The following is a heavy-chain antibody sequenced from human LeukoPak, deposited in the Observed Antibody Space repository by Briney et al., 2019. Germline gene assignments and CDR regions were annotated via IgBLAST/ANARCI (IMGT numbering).Heavy chain of an antibody. CDR2: ISDYNGKT. D-gene: IGHD3-10*01. Sequence: ASVKVSCQASGYTFSSYGMSWVGQSPGQGLEWMGWISDYNGKTNYAQKLQGRVTMTTDTSTSTAYMELRSLRSDDTAVYYCARGVKLLWFGELSNDFDYWGQGTLVTVSS. CDR3: ARGVKLLWFGELSNDFDY. V-gene: IGHV1-18*01. CDR1: GYTFSSYG. J-gene: IGHJ4*02.